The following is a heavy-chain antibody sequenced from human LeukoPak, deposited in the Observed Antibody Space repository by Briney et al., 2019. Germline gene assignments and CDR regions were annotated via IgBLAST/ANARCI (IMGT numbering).Heavy chain of an antibody. D-gene: IGHD6-6*01. Sequence: GGSLRLSCAASGFTFSSYAMSWVRQAPGRGLEWVSAISDSGVNTYSADSMKGRFTISRDNSRNTLYLQMNSLRPDDTAVYYCARHLSGYISSLAYWGQGTLVTVSS. CDR1: GFTFSSYA. J-gene: IGHJ4*02. V-gene: IGHV3-23*01. CDR2: ISDSGVNT. CDR3: ARHLSGYISSLAY.